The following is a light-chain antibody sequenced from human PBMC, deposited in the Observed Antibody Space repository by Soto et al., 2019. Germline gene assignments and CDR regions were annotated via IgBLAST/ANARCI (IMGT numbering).Light chain of an antibody. CDR3: HQYQNLPIT. J-gene: IGKJ5*01. CDR1: HDISNF. V-gene: IGKV1-33*01. Sequence: KMTHSTSSLSACFGGRVTITGQASHDISNFLNWYQQKKQKTPRLLIYDASNLKTGVPSRFSGSGYGTHFNFTISSLQTEDIATYDCHQYQNLPITFGQGTRLEIK. CDR2: DAS.